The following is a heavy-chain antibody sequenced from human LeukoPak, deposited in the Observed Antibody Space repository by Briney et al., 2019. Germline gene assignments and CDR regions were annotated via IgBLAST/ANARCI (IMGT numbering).Heavy chain of an antibody. Sequence: HTGGSLRLSCAASGFTFSSYAMSWVRQAPGKGLEWVSAISGSGGSTYYADSVKGRFTISRDNAKNSLYLQMNSLRAEDTALYYCARERDYAGFDYWGQGTLVTVSS. J-gene: IGHJ4*02. CDR3: ARERDYAGFDY. CDR2: ISGSGGST. D-gene: IGHD4-17*01. V-gene: IGHV3-23*01. CDR1: GFTFSSYA.